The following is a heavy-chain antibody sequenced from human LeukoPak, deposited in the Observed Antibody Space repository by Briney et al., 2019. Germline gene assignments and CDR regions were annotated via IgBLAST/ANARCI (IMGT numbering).Heavy chain of an antibody. V-gene: IGHV3-23*01. J-gene: IGHJ4*02. CDR3: ARKSASGNYPLDY. Sequence: GGSLRLSCAASGFNFGSYSMTWVRQAPGKGLEWVSVMSADSATTCYADSVKGRFTISRDNAKNTEFLQMSSLRAEDTALYYCARKSASGNYPLDYWGQGTLVTVSS. CDR2: MSADSATT. CDR1: GFNFGSYS. D-gene: IGHD3-22*01.